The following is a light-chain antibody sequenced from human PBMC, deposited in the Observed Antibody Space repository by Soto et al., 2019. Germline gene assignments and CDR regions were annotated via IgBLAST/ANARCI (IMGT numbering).Light chain of an antibody. CDR1: QSISSY. CDR3: QEGYSNLWK. J-gene: IGKJ1*01. CDR2: AAS. Sequence: DIQMTQSPSSLSASVGDRVTITCRASQSISSYLNWYQQKPGKAPKLLFYAASSLQSGVPSRFTGSGYRTDFTLTISNLKPEDFANYYGQEGYSNLWKFGQGTKVEIK. V-gene: IGKV1-39*01.